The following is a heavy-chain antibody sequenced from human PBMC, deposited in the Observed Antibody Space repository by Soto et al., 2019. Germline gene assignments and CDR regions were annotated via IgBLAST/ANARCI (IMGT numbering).Heavy chain of an antibody. D-gene: IGHD3-3*01. J-gene: IGHJ5*02. Sequence: ASETLSLTCTVSGGSISSSSNHWGWIRHPPGKGLEWIGSIYYSGTTYYTPSLKSRVTISVDTSKNQFSLKVNSVTAADTAVYYCAHEMECMLQIFTPWGQGILVTVSS. CDR1: GGSISSSSNH. CDR2: IYYSGTT. CDR3: AHEMECMLQIFTP. V-gene: IGHV4-39*01.